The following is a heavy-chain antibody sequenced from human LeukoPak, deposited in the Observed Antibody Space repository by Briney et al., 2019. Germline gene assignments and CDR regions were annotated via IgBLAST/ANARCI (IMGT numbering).Heavy chain of an antibody. CDR1: GGSVSSGDYY. CDR3: ARVHYGDSGWFDP. D-gene: IGHD4-17*01. V-gene: IGHV4-30-4*01. J-gene: IGHJ5*02. CDR2: IYHTGAT. Sequence: SQTLSLTCSVSGGSVSSGDYYWSWIRQPPGKGLEWIGYIYHTGATYYNPSLKGRLTISLDTSKNQFSVKLSSVTAADTAVYYCARVHYGDSGWFDPWGQGTLVTVSS.